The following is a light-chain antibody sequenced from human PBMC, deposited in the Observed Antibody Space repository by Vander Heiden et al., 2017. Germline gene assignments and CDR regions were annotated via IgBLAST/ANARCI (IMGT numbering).Light chain of an antibody. CDR1: QSISSW. Sequence: DIQMTQSPSTLSASVGDRVTITCRASQSISSWLDWYQQKPGKAPKLLIYDASRCESGVPSRFSGSGSETEFTLTSSSRQHDDFAAYYCQQDNSYWTFGQGTKVEIK. CDR2: DAS. CDR3: QQDNSYWT. V-gene: IGKV1-5*01. J-gene: IGKJ1*01.